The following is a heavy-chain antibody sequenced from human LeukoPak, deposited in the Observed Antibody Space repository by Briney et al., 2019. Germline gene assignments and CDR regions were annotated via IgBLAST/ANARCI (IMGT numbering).Heavy chain of an antibody. CDR2: ISYDGSNK. Sequence: PGRSLRLSCAASGFTFSNYGMHWVRQAPGKGLEWVAVISYDGSNKYYADSVKGRFTISRDNSKNTLYLQMNSLRAEDTAVYYCAKDNPATGPVDYWGQGTLVTVSS. D-gene: IGHD4-17*01. V-gene: IGHV3-30*18. J-gene: IGHJ4*02. CDR1: GFTFSNYG. CDR3: AKDNPATGPVDY.